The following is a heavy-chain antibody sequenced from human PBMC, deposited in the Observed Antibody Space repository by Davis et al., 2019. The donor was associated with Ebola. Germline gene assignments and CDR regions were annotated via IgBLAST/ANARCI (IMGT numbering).Heavy chain of an antibody. Sequence: LSLTCAASGFTFDDYAMTWVRQAPGKGLEWVSGINWTGGSTGYADSVKGRFTISRDNSKNTLYLQMNSLRAEDTAVYYCAKDRTTVTHYWYLDLWGRGTLVTVSS. CDR2: INWTGGST. D-gene: IGHD4-17*01. J-gene: IGHJ2*01. CDR3: AKDRTTVTHYWYLDL. V-gene: IGHV3-20*04. CDR1: GFTFDDYA.